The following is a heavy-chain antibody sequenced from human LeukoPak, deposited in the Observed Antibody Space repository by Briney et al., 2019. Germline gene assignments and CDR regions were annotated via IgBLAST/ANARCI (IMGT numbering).Heavy chain of an antibody. Sequence: PGGSLRLSCAASGFTFSSYGMPWVRQAPGKGLEWVAVIWYDGSNKYYADSVKGRFTISRDNSKNTLYLQMNSLRAEDTAVYYCAREGYCSSTSCYLPLDYWGQGTLVTVSS. CDR2: IWYDGSNK. J-gene: IGHJ4*02. CDR3: AREGYCSSTSCYLPLDY. D-gene: IGHD2-2*01. CDR1: GFTFSSYG. V-gene: IGHV3-33*01.